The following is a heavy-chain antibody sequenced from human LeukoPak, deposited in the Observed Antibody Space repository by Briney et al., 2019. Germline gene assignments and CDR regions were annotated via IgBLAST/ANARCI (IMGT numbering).Heavy chain of an antibody. D-gene: IGHD1-26*01. J-gene: IGHJ4*02. CDR2: IYPGDSDI. CDR1: GSSFXSYW. V-gene: IGHV5-51*01. CDR3: ARHXLTPGGSYYFDF. Sequence: GSSFXSYWIGWVRQMPGKGLEWMGIIYPGDSDIRYSPSFQGQVTISADKSISTASLQWSSLRASDTAIYYCARHXLTPGGSYYFDFWGQGTLVTVSS.